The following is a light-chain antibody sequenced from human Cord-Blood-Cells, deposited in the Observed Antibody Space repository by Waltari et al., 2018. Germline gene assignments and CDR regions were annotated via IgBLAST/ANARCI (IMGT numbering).Light chain of an antibody. CDR1: SSDVGGYNY. CDR2: EVS. Sequence: QSALTQPASVSGSPGQSITISCTGTSSDVGGYNYVSWYQQHPGKAPKLMIYEVSNRPSGVSNRFSGSKPGNTASLTISGLQAEDEADYYCSSYTSSSKVFGGGTKLTVL. J-gene: IGLJ3*02. CDR3: SSYTSSSKV. V-gene: IGLV2-14*01.